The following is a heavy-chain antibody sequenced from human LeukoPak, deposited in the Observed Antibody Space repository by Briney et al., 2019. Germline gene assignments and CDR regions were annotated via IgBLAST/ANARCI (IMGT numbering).Heavy chain of an antibody. CDR3: ARSDSSGYYYIYYYYGMDV. CDR2: ISYDGSNK. J-gene: IGHJ6*02. V-gene: IGHV3-30*04. D-gene: IGHD3-22*01. Sequence: GGSLRLSCAASGFTFSSYAMHWVRQAPGKGLEWVAVISYDGSNKYYADSVKGRFTISRDNSKNTLYLQMNSLRAEDTAVYHCARSDSSGYYYIYYYYGMDVWGQGTTVTVSS. CDR1: GFTFSSYA.